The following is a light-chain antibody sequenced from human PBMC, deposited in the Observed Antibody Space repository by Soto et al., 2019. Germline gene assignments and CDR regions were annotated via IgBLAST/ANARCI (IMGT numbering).Light chain of an antibody. J-gene: IGKJ1*01. CDR1: QAIKNY. CDR3: QQYYDYPRT. V-gene: IGKV1-8*01. CDR2: AAS. Sequence: AIRMTQSPSSLSASTGDRFTITCRASQAIKNYLVWFEQKPGKAPKFLXYAASTLQTGVPSRFRGSGSGTDFILTINWLQSEDFEPYYCQQYYDYPRTFGQGTKVDIK.